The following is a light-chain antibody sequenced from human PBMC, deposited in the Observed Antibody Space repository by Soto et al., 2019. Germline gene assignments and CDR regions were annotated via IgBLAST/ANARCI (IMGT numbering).Light chain of an antibody. V-gene: IGKV1-5*03. J-gene: IGKJ1*01. CDR2: KAS. Sequence: DIQMTQSPSTLSASVGDTVTITCRASQSISSWLAWYQQKPGKAPKVLIYKASSLESGVPPRFSGSGSGTEFTLTISSLQPDDSATYYCQQYQSLWTFGQGTKVEIK. CDR1: QSISSW. CDR3: QQYQSLWT.